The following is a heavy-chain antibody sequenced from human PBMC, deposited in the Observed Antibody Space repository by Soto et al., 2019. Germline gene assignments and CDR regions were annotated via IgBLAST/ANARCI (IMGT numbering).Heavy chain of an antibody. CDR1: GGTFSSYA. CDR2: IIPIFGTA. V-gene: IGHV1-69*06. J-gene: IGHJ6*02. CDR3: ARDNAGATHYYYGMDV. D-gene: IGHD1-26*01. Sequence: QVQLVQSGAEVKKPGSSVKVSCKASGGTFSSYAISWVRQAPGQGLEWMGGIIPIFGTANYAQKFQGRVTNIFSTTNYEQEFPGRVTITADKSPSTAYTELSSLRSEDTAVYYCARDNAGATHYYYGMDVWGQGTTVTVSS.